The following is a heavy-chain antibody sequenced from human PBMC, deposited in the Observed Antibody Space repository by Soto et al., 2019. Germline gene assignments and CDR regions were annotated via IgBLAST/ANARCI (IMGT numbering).Heavy chain of an antibody. V-gene: IGHV3-21*01. CDR2: ISSSGYYI. Sequence: EVQLVESGGGLVKPGGSLRLSCAASGFTLSDYSMNWVRQAPGKGLEWVSSISSSGYYIYYAASGTGRFTISRDTAKISLHLQMNSLRADDTAVYYCVREVRSYDFWSGYPSEHNYGMDVWGQGTAVTVSS. CDR3: VREVRSYDFWSGYPSEHNYGMDV. CDR1: GFTLSDYS. D-gene: IGHD3-3*01. J-gene: IGHJ6*02.